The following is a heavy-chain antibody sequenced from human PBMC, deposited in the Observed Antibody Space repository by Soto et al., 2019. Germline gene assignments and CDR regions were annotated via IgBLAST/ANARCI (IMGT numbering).Heavy chain of an antibody. CDR3: AHALVYYYASSGYYFYGFHY. V-gene: IGHV2-5*01. J-gene: IGHJ4*02. CDR2: IYWNDDK. D-gene: IGHD3-22*01. CDR1: GFSLSTSGVG. Sequence: QITLKASGPTLVKPTQTLTLTCTFSGFSLSTSGVGVGWIRQPPGKALEWLALIYWNDDKRYSPSLKSRLTITTNLQKKLVAITSTNIDAADTATSYCAHALVYYYASSGYYFYGFHYWGQGTMVTVSS.